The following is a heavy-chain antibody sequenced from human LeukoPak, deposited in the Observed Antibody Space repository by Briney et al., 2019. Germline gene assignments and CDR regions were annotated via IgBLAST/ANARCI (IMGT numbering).Heavy chain of an antibody. Sequence: SETLSLTCSVSGASLTIYYWNWIRQPAGKGLEWIGRYASGTTTHNPSLKSQFTMSIDTSKNQVSLKLTSVTAADTALYYCATGDHSFDNWGQGTLVTVTP. CDR2: YASGTT. V-gene: IGHV4-4*07. J-gene: IGHJ4*02. CDR3: ATGDHSFDN. CDR1: GASLTIYY. D-gene: IGHD7-27*01.